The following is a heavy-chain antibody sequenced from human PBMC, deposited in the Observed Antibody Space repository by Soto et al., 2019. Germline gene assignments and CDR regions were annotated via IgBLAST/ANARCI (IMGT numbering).Heavy chain of an antibody. CDR3: TRDRGYCSSHACLKFEH. D-gene: IGHD2-2*01. CDR1: GYTFTGYY. V-gene: IGHV1-2*02. J-gene: IGHJ4*01. Sequence: GASVKVSCKAAGYTFTGYYMHWVRQAPGQGLEWMGWINPKSGGTNYAQKFQGRVTMTRDTSISTAYMELSRLRSDDTAVYYCTRDRGYCSSHACLKFEHLGPGALV. CDR2: INPKSGGT.